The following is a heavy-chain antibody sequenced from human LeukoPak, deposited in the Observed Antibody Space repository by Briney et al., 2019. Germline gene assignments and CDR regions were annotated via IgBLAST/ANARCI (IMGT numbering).Heavy chain of an antibody. J-gene: IGHJ4*02. D-gene: IGHD2-15*01. CDR2: IYYSGST. CDR3: ARVATLSKRYYFDY. V-gene: IGHV4-59*08. CDR1: GGSISSYY. Sequence: SETLSLTCTVSGGSISSYYWNWIRQPPGKGLEWIGYIYYSGSTNYNPSLKSRVTISVDTSKNQFSLRLSSVTAADTAVYYCARVATLSKRYYFDYWGQGTLVTVSS.